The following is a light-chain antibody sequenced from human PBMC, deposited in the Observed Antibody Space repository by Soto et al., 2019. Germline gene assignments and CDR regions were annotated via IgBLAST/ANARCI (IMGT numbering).Light chain of an antibody. CDR1: SSAIGAYNS. CDR2: EVS. V-gene: IGLV2-14*01. CDR3: RSHTTRDTDV. J-gene: IGLJ1*01. Sequence: QSALTQPASVSGSPGQSITISCTGSSSAIGAYNSVSWYQQHPGTAPQLIIYEVSNRPLGVSNRFSGSKSGNTASLTISGLQAEDEDDYYCRSHTTRDTDVFGTGTKVTVL.